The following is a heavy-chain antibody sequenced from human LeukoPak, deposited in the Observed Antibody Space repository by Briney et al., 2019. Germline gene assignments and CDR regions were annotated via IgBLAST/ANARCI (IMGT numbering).Heavy chain of an antibody. CDR1: GYTFTSYG. Sequence: ASVTVSCKASGYTFTSYGISWVRQAPGQGLEWMGWISAYNGNTNYAQKLQGRVTMTTDTSTRTAYMELRSLRSDDTAVYYCARSIVVVVAATYAFDIWGQGTMVTVSS. V-gene: IGHV1-18*01. CDR2: ISAYNGNT. D-gene: IGHD2-15*01. CDR3: ARSIVVVVAATYAFDI. J-gene: IGHJ3*02.